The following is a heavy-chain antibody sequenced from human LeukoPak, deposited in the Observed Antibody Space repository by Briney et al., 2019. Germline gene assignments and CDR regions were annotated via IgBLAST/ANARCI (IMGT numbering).Heavy chain of an antibody. D-gene: IGHD5-18*01. CDR3: AKADTQYYYGMDV. J-gene: IGHJ6*02. Sequence: SQTLSLTCTVSGGSLSSGDYYWSWIRQPPGKGLEWIGYIYYSGSTYYNPSLKSRVTISVDTSKNQFSLKLSSVTAADTAVYYCAKADTQYYYGMDVWGQGTTVTVSS. V-gene: IGHV4-30-4*01. CDR2: IYYSGST. CDR1: GGSLSSGDYY.